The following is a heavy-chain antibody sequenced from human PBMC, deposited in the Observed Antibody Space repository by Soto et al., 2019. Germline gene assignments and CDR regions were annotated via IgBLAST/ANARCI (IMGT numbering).Heavy chain of an antibody. J-gene: IGHJ4*02. CDR2: IIPVFGSA. D-gene: IGHD1-1*01. Sequence: QVQLVQSGAEVKKPGSSVKVSCKARGGTFSIYGINWVRQAPGQGLEWMGGIIPVFGSANYAQRFQGRVTIIADESTSTVYMEVSRLTSADTAVYFCARRKTEIATINYFDSWGQGTLVTVSS. CDR1: GGTFSIYG. V-gene: IGHV1-69*01. CDR3: ARRKTEIATINYFDS.